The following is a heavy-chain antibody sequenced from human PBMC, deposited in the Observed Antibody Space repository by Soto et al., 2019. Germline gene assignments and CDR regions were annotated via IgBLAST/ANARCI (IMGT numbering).Heavy chain of an antibody. J-gene: IGHJ2*01. V-gene: IGHV3-30-3*01. D-gene: IGHD5-12*01. CDR2: VSSEGGTQ. CDR3: ARETYYSGHVIGNLDL. Sequence: PWGSLLLSCAASVFTFSSYAMRWVRQAPGKGLDWVAVVSSEGGTQFYADSVKGRFTISIDNSKNSLYLQMSSLTIEDAAIYYCARETYYSGHVIGNLDLWGRGTMVTVSS. CDR1: VFTFSSYA.